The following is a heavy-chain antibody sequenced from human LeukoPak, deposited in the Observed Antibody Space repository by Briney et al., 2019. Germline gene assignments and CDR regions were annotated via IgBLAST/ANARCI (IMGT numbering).Heavy chain of an antibody. Sequence: SETLSLTCAVYGGSFSGYYWSWIRQPPGKGLEWIGEINHSGSTNYNPSLKSRVTISVDTSKNQFSLKLSSVTAADTAVYYCAREFKYYDFWSGYYGPPPWFDPWGQGTLVTVSS. CDR1: GGSFSGYY. J-gene: IGHJ5*02. V-gene: IGHV4-34*01. CDR3: AREFKYYDFWSGYYGPPPWFDP. D-gene: IGHD3-3*01. CDR2: INHSGST.